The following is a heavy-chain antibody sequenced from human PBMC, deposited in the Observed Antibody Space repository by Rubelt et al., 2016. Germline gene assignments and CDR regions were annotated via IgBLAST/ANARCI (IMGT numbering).Heavy chain of an antibody. CDR2: ISSSISII. CDR3: ARAYSSSAGRDAFDI. V-gene: IGHV3-11*04. Sequence: QVQLQQSGPRLVKPLETLSLTCIVSGDSIGSSQHYWGWIRQPPGKGLEWVSYISSSISIIYYADSVKGRFTISRDNAKNSLYLQMNSLRPEDTAVYYCARAYSSSAGRDAFDIWGQGTMVTVSS. J-gene: IGHJ3*02. D-gene: IGHD6-13*01. CDR1: GDSIGSSQHY.